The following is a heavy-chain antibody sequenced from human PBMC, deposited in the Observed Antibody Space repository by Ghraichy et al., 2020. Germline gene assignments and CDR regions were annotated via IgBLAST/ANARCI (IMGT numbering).Heavy chain of an antibody. CDR2: IYYSGST. CDR1: GGSISSYY. CDR3: ARSGIAAAGSIY. D-gene: IGHD6-13*01. Sequence: SETLSLTCTVSGGSISSYYWSWIRQPPGKGLEWIGYIYYSGSTNYNPSLKSRVTISVDTSKNQFSLKLSSVTAADTAVYYCARSGIAAAGSIYWGQGTLVTVSS. V-gene: IGHV4-59*01. J-gene: IGHJ4*02.